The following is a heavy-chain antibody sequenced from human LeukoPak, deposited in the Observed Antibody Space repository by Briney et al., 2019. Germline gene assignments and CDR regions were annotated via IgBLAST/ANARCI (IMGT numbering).Heavy chain of an antibody. D-gene: IGHD2-2*02. V-gene: IGHV1-24*01. J-gene: IGHJ5*02. Sequence: ASVKVSCKVSGYTLTELSMHWVRQAPGKGLEWMGGFDPEDGETIYAQKFQGRVTMTEDTSTDTAYMELSSLRSEDTAVYYCATDLSYTTNWFDPWGREPWSPSPQ. CDR2: FDPEDGET. CDR3: ATDLSYTTNWFDP. CDR1: GYTLTELS.